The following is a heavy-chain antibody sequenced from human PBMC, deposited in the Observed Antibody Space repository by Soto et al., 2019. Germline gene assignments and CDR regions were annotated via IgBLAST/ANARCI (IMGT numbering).Heavy chain of an antibody. Sequence: SETLSLTCTVSGGSISTYYWSWIRQPPGKGLEWIGYIYYSGSTNYNPSLKSRVTISVDTSKNQFSLKLSSVTAADTAVYHCARAYYDFWSGYWRWFDPWGQGTLVTVSS. V-gene: IGHV4-59*13. CDR1: GGSISTYY. CDR3: ARAYYDFWSGYWRWFDP. J-gene: IGHJ5*02. CDR2: IYYSGST. D-gene: IGHD3-3*01.